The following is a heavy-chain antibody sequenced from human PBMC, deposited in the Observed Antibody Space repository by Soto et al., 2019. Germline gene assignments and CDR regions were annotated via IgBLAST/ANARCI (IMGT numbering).Heavy chain of an antibody. J-gene: IGHJ4*02. CDR1: GFTFSSSA. CDR2: ISGSGDTT. CDR3: AKDSLTFYYDGSGYYVY. D-gene: IGHD3-22*01. V-gene: IGHV3-23*01. Sequence: EVHLLESGGGLVQPGGSLRLSCAASGFTFSSSAMSWVRQAPGKGLEWVSAISGSGDTTYYADSVKDRFTISRDNSKNTLYLQMNSLGAEATAVYYCAKDSLTFYYDGSGYYVYWGQGTLVTVSS.